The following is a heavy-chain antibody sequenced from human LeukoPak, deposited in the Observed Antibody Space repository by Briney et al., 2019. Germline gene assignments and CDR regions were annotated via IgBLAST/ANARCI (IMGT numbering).Heavy chain of an antibody. Sequence: PGGSLRLSCAASGFTFRTYAMSWVRQSPGKGLEWVSLISGSGGSTYYADSVKGRFTISRDDSKNTLYLQMNSLRAEDTAVYYCAKEWNAFDIWGQGTMVTVSS. J-gene: IGHJ3*02. CDR1: GFTFRTYA. CDR3: AKEWNAFDI. CDR2: ISGSGGST. V-gene: IGHV3-23*01.